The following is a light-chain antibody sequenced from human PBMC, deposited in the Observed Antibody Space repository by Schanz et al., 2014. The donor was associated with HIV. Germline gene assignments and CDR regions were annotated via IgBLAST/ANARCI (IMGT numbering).Light chain of an antibody. J-gene: IGLJ2*01. CDR1: SSDVGGYNY. CDR2: DVS. CDR3: SSYTSSSTRV. Sequence: QSALTQPASVSGSPGPSITLSCTGTSSDVGGYNYVSWYQQHPGKAPKLMIYDVSNRPSGVSNRFSGSKSGNTASLTISGLQAEDEADYYCSSYTSSSTRVFGGGAKLTV. V-gene: IGLV2-14*01.